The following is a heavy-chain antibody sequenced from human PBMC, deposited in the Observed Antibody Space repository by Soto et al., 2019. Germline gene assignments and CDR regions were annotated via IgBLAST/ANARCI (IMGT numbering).Heavy chain of an antibody. Sequence: GESLKISCKASGYGFTSFWIAWVRQTPGKGLEWMGIIYPGDSDTRYSPSFQGQVTISADKSISTAYLQWSSLKASDTAMYYCARGLVAATDGFHYWGQGTLVTVSS. CDR2: IYPGDSDT. CDR3: ARGLVAATDGFHY. J-gene: IGHJ4*02. CDR1: GYGFTSFW. V-gene: IGHV5-51*01. D-gene: IGHD2-15*01.